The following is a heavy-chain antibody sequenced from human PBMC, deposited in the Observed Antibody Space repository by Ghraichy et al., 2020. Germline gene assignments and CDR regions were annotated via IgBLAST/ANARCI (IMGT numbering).Heavy chain of an antibody. V-gene: IGHV4-61*01. CDR3: ARYTVATAGSFYYFDY. J-gene: IGHJ4*02. Sequence: SETLSLTCSVSGGSVSSDTYNWTWIRQPPGKGLEWIGFIDNTGSTKYNPSLKSRVTISVDTSKNLFSLKLTSVTAADTAIYYCARYTVATAGSFYYFDYWGQGKLVTVSS. D-gene: IGHD6-13*01. CDR1: GGSVSSDTYN. CDR2: IDNTGST.